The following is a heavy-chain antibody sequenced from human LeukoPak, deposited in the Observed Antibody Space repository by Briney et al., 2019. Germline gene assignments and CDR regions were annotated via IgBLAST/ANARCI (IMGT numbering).Heavy chain of an antibody. J-gene: IGHJ4*02. D-gene: IGHD6-6*01. V-gene: IGHV4-59*08. CDR1: GFTVSSSY. Sequence: PGGSLRLSCAASGFTVSSSYMSWIRQPPGKGLEWIGYIYYTGSTNYNPSLKSRVTMFVDMSKNQFSLRLSSVTAADTAVYYCARHRAYSSSSPFDYWGQGTLVTVSS. CDR3: ARHRAYSSSSPFDY. CDR2: IYYTGST.